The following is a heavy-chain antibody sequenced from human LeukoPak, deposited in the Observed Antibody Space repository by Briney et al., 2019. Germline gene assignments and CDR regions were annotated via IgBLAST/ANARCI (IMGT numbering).Heavy chain of an antibody. CDR2: ISGSGGST. Sequence: GGSLRLSCAASGFTFSSYGMSWVRQAPGKGLEWVSAISGSGGSTYYADSVKGRFTISRDNSKNTLYLQMNSLRAEDTAVYYCANGGDYGRFDYWGQGTLVTVSS. CDR3: ANGGDYGRFDY. J-gene: IGHJ4*02. V-gene: IGHV3-23*01. D-gene: IGHD4-17*01. CDR1: GFTFSSYG.